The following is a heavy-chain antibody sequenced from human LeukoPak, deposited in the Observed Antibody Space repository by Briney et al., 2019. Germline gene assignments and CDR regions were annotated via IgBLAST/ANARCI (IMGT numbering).Heavy chain of an antibody. D-gene: IGHD3-10*01. Sequence: GGSLRLSCAASGSTFSSYGMHWVRQAPGKGLEWVAVIWYDGSNKYYADSVKGRFTISRDNSKNTLYLQMNSLRAEDTAVYYCAKAMVRGFTSISAFDYWGQGTLVTVSS. CDR2: IWYDGSNK. CDR3: AKAMVRGFTSISAFDY. V-gene: IGHV3-33*06. J-gene: IGHJ4*02. CDR1: GSTFSSYG.